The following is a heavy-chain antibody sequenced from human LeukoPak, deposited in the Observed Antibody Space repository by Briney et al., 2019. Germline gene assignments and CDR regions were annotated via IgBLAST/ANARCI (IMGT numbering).Heavy chain of an antibody. D-gene: IGHD5-18*01. Sequence: GGSLRLSCAASGFTFSSYSINWVRQAPGKGLEWVSCVSSTSSFIYYADSVKGRFTISRDNAKNSLYLQMNSLRAEDTAVYYCARVRYNSGYIFDYWGQGALVTVSS. CDR3: ARVRYNSGYIFDY. V-gene: IGHV3-21*01. J-gene: IGHJ4*02. CDR2: VSSTSSFI. CDR1: GFTFSSYS.